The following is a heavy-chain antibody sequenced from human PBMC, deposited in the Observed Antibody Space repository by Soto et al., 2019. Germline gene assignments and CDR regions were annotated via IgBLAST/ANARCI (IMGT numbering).Heavy chain of an antibody. V-gene: IGHV4-59*01. J-gene: IGHJ3*02. CDR2: IYYSGST. Sequence: SETLSLTCTVSGGSISSYYWSWIRQPPGKGLEWIGYIYYSGSTNYNPSLKSRVTISVDTSKNQFSLKLSSVTAADTAVYYCARVRSSSWYRHAFDIWGQGTMVTVSS. CDR1: GGSISSYY. CDR3: ARVRSSSWYRHAFDI. D-gene: IGHD6-13*01.